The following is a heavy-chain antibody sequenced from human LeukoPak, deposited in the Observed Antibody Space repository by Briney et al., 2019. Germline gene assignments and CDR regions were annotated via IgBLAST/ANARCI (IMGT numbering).Heavy chain of an antibody. CDR2: FDPEDGET. CDR1: GYTLTELS. V-gene: IGHV1-24*01. D-gene: IGHD6-13*01. J-gene: IGHJ4*02. Sequence: ASVKVSGKVSGYTLTELSLHWVRQAPGKGLEWMGGFDPEDGETIYAQKFQGRVTMTEDTSTDTAYMELSSLRSEDTAVYYCATVRIAAAGNPFDYWGQGTLVTVSS. CDR3: ATVRIAAAGNPFDY.